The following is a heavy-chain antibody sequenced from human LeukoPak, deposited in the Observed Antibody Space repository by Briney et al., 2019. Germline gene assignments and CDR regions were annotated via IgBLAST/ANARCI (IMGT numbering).Heavy chain of an antibody. J-gene: IGHJ4*02. CDR1: GFTFSSYS. CDR2: ISSSSSYI. Sequence: PGGSLRLSCAASGFTFSSYSMNWVRQAPGKGLEWVSSISSSSSYIYYADSVKGRFSISRDNAKNSLYLQMNSLRAEDTAVYYCASFVQLERLSGYWGQGTLVTVSS. CDR3: ASFVQLERLSGY. D-gene: IGHD1-1*01. V-gene: IGHV3-21*01.